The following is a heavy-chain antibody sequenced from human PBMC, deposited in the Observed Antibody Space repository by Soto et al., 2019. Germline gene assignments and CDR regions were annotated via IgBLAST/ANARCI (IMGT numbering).Heavy chain of an antibody. CDR2: VYYSGTT. V-gene: IGHV4-30-4*01. J-gene: IGHJ2*01. D-gene: IGHD3-22*01. Sequence: PSETLSLTCTVSGAPINNNDYYWIWIRQTPGKGLEWIGYVYYSGTTDYIPSLKSRLSMSIDKSQNQFTLKLNSVTAADTATYYCARMSYFYDKWYFDLWGRGTLVTVSS. CDR1: GAPINNNDYY. CDR3: ARMSYFYDKWYFDL.